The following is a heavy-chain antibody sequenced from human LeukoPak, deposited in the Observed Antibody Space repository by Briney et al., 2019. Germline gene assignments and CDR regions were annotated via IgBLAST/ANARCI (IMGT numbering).Heavy chain of an antibody. CDR2: IGTSSGST. V-gene: IGHV1-18*01. Sequence: ASVKASCKASGYTFTNYGISWVRQAPGQGLEWMGWIGTSSGSTNLAQKLQGRVTMTKDTSTSTASMELRSLTSDDTAVYYCARESLEGVKYYYGMDVWGQGTTVTVPS. J-gene: IGHJ6*02. CDR1: GYTFTNYG. CDR3: ARESLEGVKYYYGMDV. D-gene: IGHD2-8*01.